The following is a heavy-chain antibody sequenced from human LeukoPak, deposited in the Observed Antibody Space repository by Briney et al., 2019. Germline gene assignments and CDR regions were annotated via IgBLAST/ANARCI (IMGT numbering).Heavy chain of an antibody. V-gene: IGHV4-4*07. CDR3: ARDRGYSSGWYESSWFDR. CDR1: GGSISSYY. D-gene: IGHD6-19*01. Sequence: SETLSLTCTVSGGSISSYYWSWIRQPAGKGLELIGRIYTSGSTNYNPSLKSRVTMSVDTSKNQFSLKLSSVTAADTAVYYCARDRGYSSGWYESSWFDRWGQGTLVTVSS. CDR2: IYTSGST. J-gene: IGHJ5*02.